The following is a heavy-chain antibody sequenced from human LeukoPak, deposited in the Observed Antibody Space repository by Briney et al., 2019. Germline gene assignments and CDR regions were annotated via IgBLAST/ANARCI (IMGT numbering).Heavy chain of an antibody. D-gene: IGHD2-15*01. CDR1: GFTFSDYS. J-gene: IGHJ4*02. CDR2: IGGRGDGI. Sequence: GGSLRLSCAASGFTFSDYSMNWVRQAPGKGLEWISYIGGRGDGISYADSVKGRFTVSRDNAKNSLFLQMNRLRGEDTAIYFCAREIPGRIAADCWGQGTLVTVSS. V-gene: IGHV3-48*01. CDR3: AREIPGRIAADC.